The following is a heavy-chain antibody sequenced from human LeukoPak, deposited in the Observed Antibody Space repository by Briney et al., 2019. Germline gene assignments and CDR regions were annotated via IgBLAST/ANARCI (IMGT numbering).Heavy chain of an antibody. D-gene: IGHD6-19*01. CDR2: INPNSGGT. CDR1: AYTFTGYY. Sequence: GASVKVSCKASAYTFTGYYMHWVRQAPGQGLGWMGWINPNSGGTNYAQKFQGRVTMTRDTSISTAYMELSRLRSDDTAVYYCARDKPPYSSGWYREDWFDPWGQGTLVTVSS. J-gene: IGHJ5*02. V-gene: IGHV1-2*02. CDR3: ARDKPPYSSGWYREDWFDP.